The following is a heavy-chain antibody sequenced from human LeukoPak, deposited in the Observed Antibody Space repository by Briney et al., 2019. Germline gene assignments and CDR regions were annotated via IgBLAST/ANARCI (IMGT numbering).Heavy chain of an antibody. V-gene: IGHV1-2*02. Sequence: ASVKVSCKASGYTFTGYYMHWVRQAPGQGLEWMGWINPHSGGTNYAQKFQGRVTMTRDTSISTAYMELSRLRSDDTAVYYCARDWFRSSSGYYYDWFDPWGQGTLVTVSS. D-gene: IGHD3-22*01. CDR3: ARDWFRSSSGYYYDWFDP. J-gene: IGHJ5*02. CDR2: INPHSGGT. CDR1: GYTFTGYY.